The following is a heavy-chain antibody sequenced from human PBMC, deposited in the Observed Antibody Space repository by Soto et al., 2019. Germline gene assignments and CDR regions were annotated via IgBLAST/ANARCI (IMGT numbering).Heavy chain of an antibody. CDR3: AREFGYSYGYHDYYYGMDV. J-gene: IGHJ6*02. CDR2: IKQDGSEK. CDR1: GFTFSSYW. Sequence: PGGSLRLSCAASGFTFSSYWMSWVRQAPGKGLEWVANIKQDGSEKYYVDSVKGRFTISRDNAENSLYLQMNSLRAEDTAVYYCAREFGYSYGYHDYYYGMDVWGQGTTVTVSS. D-gene: IGHD5-18*01. V-gene: IGHV3-7*01.